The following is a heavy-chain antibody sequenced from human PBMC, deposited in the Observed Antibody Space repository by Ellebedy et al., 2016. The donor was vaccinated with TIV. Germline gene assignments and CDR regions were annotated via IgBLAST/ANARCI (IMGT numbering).Heavy chain of an antibody. D-gene: IGHD6-19*01. Sequence: LGGSLRLSCAASGFTFSNYYMNWIRLAPGKGLEWISYINSGGTIIYYADSVKGRFTISRDNAKNSLYLQMHSLRAEDTAVYYCARPPAAVAGQDYWGQGTPVTVSS. CDR1: GFTFSNYY. J-gene: IGHJ4*02. CDR3: ARPPAAVAGQDY. CDR2: INSGGTII. V-gene: IGHV3-11*01.